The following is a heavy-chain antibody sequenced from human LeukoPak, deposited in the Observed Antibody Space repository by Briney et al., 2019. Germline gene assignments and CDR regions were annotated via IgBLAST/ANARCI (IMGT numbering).Heavy chain of an antibody. V-gene: IGHV3-23*01. J-gene: IGHJ4*02. CDR3: AKVSLREVLSDDFDY. D-gene: IGHD2/OR15-2a*01. CDR2: ISGSGDAT. Sequence: GGSLRLSCAASGFTFNIFAMTWLRQAPGKGLEWVSTISGSGDATHYADSVKGRFTISRDNSKNTLYLQVSILRAEDTAVYYCAKVSLREVLSDDFDYWGQGTLVTVSS. CDR1: GFTFNIFA.